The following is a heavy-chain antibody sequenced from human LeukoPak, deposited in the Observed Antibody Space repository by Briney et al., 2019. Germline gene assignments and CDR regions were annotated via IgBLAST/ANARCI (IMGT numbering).Heavy chain of an antibody. CDR3: ARSSSWSSNWFDP. V-gene: IGHV3-43*02. D-gene: IGHD6-13*01. CDR2: ISGDGGST. J-gene: IGHJ5*02. Sequence: QPGGSLLLSCAASGFTCDDYAMHGGRRAPGKSREEVSVISGDGGSTYYADSVKGRFTISRDNSKNSLSLQMNSLRTEDTALYYCARSSSWSSNWFDPWGQGTLVTVSS. CDR1: GFTCDDYA.